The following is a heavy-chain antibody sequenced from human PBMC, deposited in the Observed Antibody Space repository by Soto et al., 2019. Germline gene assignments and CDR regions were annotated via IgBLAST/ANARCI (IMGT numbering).Heavy chain of an antibody. CDR1: GASISGFY. Sequence: PSETLSLTCTVSGASISGFYWSWIRKSAGKGLEWIGRIYATGTTDYNPSLKSRVMMSVDTSKKQFSLKLTSVTAADTAVYYCARGEDAFFYYGLDVWGQGITVTVSS. CDR2: IYATGTT. V-gene: IGHV4-4*07. J-gene: IGHJ6*02. CDR3: ARGEDAFFYYGLDV.